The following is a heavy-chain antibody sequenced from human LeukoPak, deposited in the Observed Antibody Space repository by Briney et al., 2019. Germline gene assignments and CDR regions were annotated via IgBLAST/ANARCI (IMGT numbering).Heavy chain of an antibody. V-gene: IGHV4-39*01. CDR2: IYYSGGT. CDR1: GGSISSSSYY. J-gene: IGHJ4*02. CDR3: GVVPAASFDY. D-gene: IGHD2-2*01. Sequence: SETLSLTCTVSGGSISSSSYYWGWIRQPPGKGLEWTGSIYYSGGTYYNPSLKSRVTISVDTSKNQFSLKLSSVTAADTAVYYCGVVPAASFDYWGQGTLVTVSS.